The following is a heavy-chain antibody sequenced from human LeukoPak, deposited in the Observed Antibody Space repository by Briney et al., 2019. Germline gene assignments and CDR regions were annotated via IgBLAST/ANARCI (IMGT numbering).Heavy chain of an antibody. V-gene: IGHV4-34*01. CDR1: GGSFSGYY. CDR3: ARGRAYCSGGSCYSGYYYYYMDV. Sequence: SETLSLTCAVYGGSFSGYYWSWIRQPPGKGLEWIGEINHSGSTNYNPSLKSRVTISVDTSKNQFSLKLSSVTAADTAVYYCARGRAYCSGGSCYSGYYYYYMDVWGKGTTVTVSS. J-gene: IGHJ6*03. CDR2: INHSGST. D-gene: IGHD2-15*01.